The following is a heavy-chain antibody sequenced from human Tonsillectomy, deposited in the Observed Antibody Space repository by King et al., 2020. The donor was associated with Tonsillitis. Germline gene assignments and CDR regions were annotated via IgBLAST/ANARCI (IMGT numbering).Heavy chain of an antibody. CDR1: GGSIFSGGSY. Sequence: QLQESGPGLVKPSETLSLNCTVSGGSIFSGGSYWGWIRQPPGKGLEWIGSMYYGGSAYYNPSVRSRVTISVDTSKNQFSLKLNSVTAADTAVYYCARGIIRHFDWPFEDWGQGTLVTVSS. V-gene: IGHV4-39*07. CDR3: ARGIIRHFDWPFED. CDR2: MYYGGSA. J-gene: IGHJ4*02. D-gene: IGHD3-9*01.